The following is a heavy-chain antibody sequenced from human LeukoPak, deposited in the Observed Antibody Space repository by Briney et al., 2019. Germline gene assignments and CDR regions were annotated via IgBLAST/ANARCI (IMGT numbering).Heavy chain of an antibody. D-gene: IGHD2-15*01. CDR1: GFSFSNYA. V-gene: IGHV3-7*01. CDR2: IKQDGSEK. J-gene: IGHJ5*02. Sequence: PGGSLRLSCVSSGFSFSNYAMSWVRQAPGKGLEWVANIKQDGSEKYYVDSVKGRFTISRDNAKNSLYLQMNSLRAEDTAVYYCARELVVVAEGWFDPWGQGTLVTVSS. CDR3: ARELVVVAEGWFDP.